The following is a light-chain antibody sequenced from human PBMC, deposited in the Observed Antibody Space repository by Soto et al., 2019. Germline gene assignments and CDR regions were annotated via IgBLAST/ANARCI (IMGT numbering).Light chain of an antibody. CDR3: GSWDSSLSAYV. J-gene: IGLJ1*01. CDR1: HDIGHE. CDR2: DDD. V-gene: IGLV1-51*01. Sequence: SLSASVGDRVIITCRASHDIGHELGWYQQKPGHAPKLLIYDDDKRPSGIPDRFSGSKSGTSATLGITGFQTGDEADYYCGSWDSSLSAYVFGTGTKVTVL.